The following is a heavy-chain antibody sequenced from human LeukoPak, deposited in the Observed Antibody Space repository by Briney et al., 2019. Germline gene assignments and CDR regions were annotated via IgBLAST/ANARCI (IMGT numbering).Heavy chain of an antibody. V-gene: IGHV5-51*01. J-gene: IGHJ3*02. D-gene: IGHD1-26*01. CDR2: IYPGDSDT. Sequence: GESLKISCKNSGYSFTSYWIGWVRQMPGKGLELMGIIYPGDSDTRYSPSSPGQVTISADKSISTAYLQWSSLKASDTAMYYCARPGPLQGGSYYVHAFDIWGQGTMVTVSS. CDR1: GYSFTSYW. CDR3: ARPGPLQGGSYYVHAFDI.